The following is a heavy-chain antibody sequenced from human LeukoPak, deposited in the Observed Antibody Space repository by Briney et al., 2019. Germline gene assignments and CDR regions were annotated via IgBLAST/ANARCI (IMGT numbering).Heavy chain of an antibody. V-gene: IGHV3-21*01. J-gene: IGHJ3*02. D-gene: IGHD6-19*01. CDR3: ARERRQWQPFDI. Sequence: GGSLRLSCAASGFTFSSYSMNWVRQAPGKGLEWVSSISSSSSYVYYADSVKGRFTISRDNTDNSLFLQMSSLRAEDTAVYYCARERRQWQPFDIWGQGTMVTVSS. CDR1: GFTFSSYS. CDR2: ISSSSSYV.